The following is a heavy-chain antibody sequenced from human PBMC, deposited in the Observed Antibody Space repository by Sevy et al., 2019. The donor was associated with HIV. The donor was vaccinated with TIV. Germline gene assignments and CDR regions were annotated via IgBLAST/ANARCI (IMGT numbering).Heavy chain of an antibody. J-gene: IGHJ4*02. V-gene: IGHV3-23*01. D-gene: IGHD2-8*01. CDR2: FSFGCGRI. CDR1: GFTFAKYS. CDR3: AREGCTQPHDY. Sequence: GESLKISCAASGFTFAKYSMSWVRQAPGKGLEWVSTFSFGCGRINYADSVKGRFTISRDDSKNILFLQMNSLRAEDTATYFCAREGCTQPHDYWGQGTLVTVSS.